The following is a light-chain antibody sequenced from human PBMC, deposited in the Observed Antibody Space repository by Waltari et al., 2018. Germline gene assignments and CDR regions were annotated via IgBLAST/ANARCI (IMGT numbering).Light chain of an antibody. J-gene: IGLJ3*02. CDR3: LLMCDTARV. V-gene: IGLV7-43*01. CDR2: RTD. CDR1: TGDVTSGYY. Sequence: QAVVTQEPSVTVSPGGTVTLTCASSTGDVTSGYYPNWIQQKVGQAPRTLIYRTDKKYSWTPARFSGSLLGGKAALTVSGVQPEDEAEYYCLLMCDTARVFGGGTSLTVL.